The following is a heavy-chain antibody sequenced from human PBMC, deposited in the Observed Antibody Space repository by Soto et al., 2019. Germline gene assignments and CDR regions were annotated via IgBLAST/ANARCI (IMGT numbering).Heavy chain of an antibody. CDR2: MNPNSGST. J-gene: IGHJ6*03. V-gene: IGHV1-8*01. D-gene: IGHD3-3*01. Sequence: ASVKVSCKASGYTFTSYDINWVRQATGQGLEWMGWMNPNSGSTGYAQKFQGWVTMTRNTSISTAYMELSRLRSDDTAVYYCARGDQITIFGVVIRYYYYMDVWGKGTTVTVSS. CDR3: ARGDQITIFGVVIRYYYYMDV. CDR1: GYTFTSYD.